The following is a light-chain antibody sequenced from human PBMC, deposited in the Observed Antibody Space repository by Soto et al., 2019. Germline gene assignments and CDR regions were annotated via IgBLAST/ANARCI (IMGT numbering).Light chain of an antibody. Sequence: GDRVIITCRASQSISSWLAWYQQKPGKAPNLLIYKASTLKSGVPSRFSGSGSGTEFTLTISSLQPDDFATYYCQQYYNDSWTFGQGPKVEIK. J-gene: IGKJ1*01. CDR2: KAS. CDR1: QSISSW. V-gene: IGKV1-5*03. CDR3: QQYYNDSWT.